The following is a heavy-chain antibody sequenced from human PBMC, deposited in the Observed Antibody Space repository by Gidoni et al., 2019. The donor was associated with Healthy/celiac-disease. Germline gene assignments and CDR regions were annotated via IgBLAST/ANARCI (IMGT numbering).Heavy chain of an antibody. CDR2: INHSGST. D-gene: IGHD2-15*01. CDR1: GGSFRGYY. V-gene: IGHV4-34*01. CDR3: ARAYCSGGSCYSRYFDY. J-gene: IGHJ4*02. Sequence: QVQLQQWRAGLLKPSETLSLTCAVSGGSFRGYYWRWIRQPPGKGLEWIGEINHSGSTNYNPSLKSRVTISVDTSKNHFSLKLSSVTAADTAVYYCARAYCSGGSCYSRYFDYWGQGTLVTVSS.